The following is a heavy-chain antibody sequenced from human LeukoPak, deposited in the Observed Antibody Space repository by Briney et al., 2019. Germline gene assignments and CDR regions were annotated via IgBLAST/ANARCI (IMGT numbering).Heavy chain of an antibody. CDR2: INHSGST. V-gene: IGHV4-34*01. J-gene: IGHJ4*02. CDR1: GGSFSGYY. D-gene: IGHD2-15*01. Sequence: KPSETLSLTCAVYGGSFSGYYWSWLRQPPGKGQEWIGEINHSGSTNYNPSLKSRVTISVDTSKNQFSLKLSSVTAADTAVYYCAGLVMGSFDYWGQGTLVTVSS. CDR3: AGLVMGSFDY.